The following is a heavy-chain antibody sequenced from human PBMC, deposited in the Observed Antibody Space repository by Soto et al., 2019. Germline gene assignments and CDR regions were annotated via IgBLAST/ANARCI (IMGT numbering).Heavy chain of an antibody. CDR3: ASADCGGQCACDF. D-gene: IGHD2-21*01. V-gene: IGHV3-33*01. CDR1: GFTFRSYG. CDR2: IWYDGTVK. Sequence: GGSLRLSCAASGFTFRSYGMHWVRQARGKGLEWVAGIWYDGTVKNYADSVKGRFSISRDNSQNTVYLQMNTLRAEDTAVYYCASADCGGQCACDFWGQGTLVTVSS. J-gene: IGHJ4*02.